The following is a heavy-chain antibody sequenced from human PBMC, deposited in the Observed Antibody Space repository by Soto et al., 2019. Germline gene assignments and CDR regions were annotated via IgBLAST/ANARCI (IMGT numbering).Heavy chain of an antibody. J-gene: IGHJ4*02. CDR3: ATLPVATITPDYGDYVKYFDY. D-gene: IGHD4-17*01. Sequence: ASVKVSCKVSGYTLTELSMHWVRQAPGKGLEWMGGFDPEDGETIYAQKFQGRVTMTEDTSTDTAYMELSSLRPEDTAVYYCATLPVATITPDYGDYVKYFDYWGQGTLVTVSS. CDR1: GYTLTELS. CDR2: FDPEDGET. V-gene: IGHV1-24*01.